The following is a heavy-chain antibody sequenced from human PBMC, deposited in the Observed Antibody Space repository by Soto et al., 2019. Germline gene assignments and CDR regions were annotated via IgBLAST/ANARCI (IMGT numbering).Heavy chain of an antibody. J-gene: IGHJ6*02. CDR3: ARALGYSGYAGMDV. V-gene: IGHV1-18*01. Sequence: QVQLVQSGGEVKKPGASVKVSCKASGDTFTIYGINWVRQAPGQGLEWMGWISPDNGNTNYAKKLQGRVTMTTDTSTSTAYMELRSLRSADTAVYYCARALGYSGYAGMDVWGQGTTVTVSS. CDR2: ISPDNGNT. CDR1: GDTFTIYG. D-gene: IGHD5-12*01.